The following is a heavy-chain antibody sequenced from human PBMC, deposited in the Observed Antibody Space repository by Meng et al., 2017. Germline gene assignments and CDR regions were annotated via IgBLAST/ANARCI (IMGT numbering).Heavy chain of an antibody. Sequence: VQLVESGGGVVQPGRSLRLSWSASGFTFSSYAMHWVRQAPGKGLEWVAVISYDGSNEYYADSVKGRFTISRDNSKNTLFLQMNSLRAEDTAVYYCSRDLEYTSFDYWGQGTLVTVSS. D-gene: IGHD6-6*01. CDR1: GFTFSSYA. CDR2: ISYDGSNE. J-gene: IGHJ4*02. CDR3: SRDLEYTSFDY. V-gene: IGHV3-30*01.